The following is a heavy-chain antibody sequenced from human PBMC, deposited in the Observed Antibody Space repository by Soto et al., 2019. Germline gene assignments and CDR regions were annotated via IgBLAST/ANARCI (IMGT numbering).Heavy chain of an antibody. CDR1: GFTFSSHA. D-gene: IGHD3-10*01. V-gene: IGHV3-23*01. Sequence: EVQLLESGGGLVQPGGSLRLACAASGFTFSSHAMTWVRQAPGKGLEWVSTIRGDGGDTWYTDSVRGRFIISRDNSKSMLYLQMGSLCVKDTAVYYCAIEGHSVTWYYYMDVWGKGTTVTVS. J-gene: IGHJ6*03. CDR2: IRGDGGDT. CDR3: AIEGHSVTWYYYMDV.